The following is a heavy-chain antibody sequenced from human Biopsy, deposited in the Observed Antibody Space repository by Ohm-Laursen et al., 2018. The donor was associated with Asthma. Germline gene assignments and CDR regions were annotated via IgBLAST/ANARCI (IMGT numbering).Heavy chain of an antibody. CDR2: ISYTGSA. V-gene: IGHV4-39*01. CDR1: GGSMSSSSYY. D-gene: IGHD7-27*01. CDR3: ARHWDWGSFIDY. J-gene: IGHJ4*02. Sequence: GTLSLTCPVSGGSMSSSSYYWGWIRQPPGKGLEWMGSISYTGSAYHNPSLKSRVTISVDTSKNHFSLKLSSVTAADTAVDYCARHWDWGSFIDYWGQGTPVTVSS.